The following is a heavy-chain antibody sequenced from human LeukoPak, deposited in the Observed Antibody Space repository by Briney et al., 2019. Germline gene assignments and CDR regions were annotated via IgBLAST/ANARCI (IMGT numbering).Heavy chain of an antibody. CDR3: AKDLVPAAAIPLDFDY. D-gene: IGHD2-2*01. V-gene: IGHV3-23*01. Sequence: GGSLRLSCAASGFTFSSYAMSWVRQAPGKGLEWVSAISGSGGSTYYADSVKGRFTISRDNSKNTLYLQMNSLRAEDTAVYYCAKDLVPAAAIPLDFDYWGQGTLVTVSS. CDR2: ISGSGGST. J-gene: IGHJ4*02. CDR1: GFTFSSYA.